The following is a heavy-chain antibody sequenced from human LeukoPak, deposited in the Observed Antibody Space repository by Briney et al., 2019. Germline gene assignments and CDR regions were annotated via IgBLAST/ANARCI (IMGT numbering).Heavy chain of an antibody. CDR2: INWNGGST. J-gene: IGHJ4*02. D-gene: IGHD2-21*01. CDR3: ARAFKYSMSGYYFDY. Sequence: GGSLRLPCAASGFTFDDYGMSWVRQAPGKGLEWVSGINWNGGSTGYADSVKGRFTISRDNAKNSLYLQMNGLRAEDTALYYCARAFKYSMSGYYFDYWGQGTLVTVSS. CDR1: GFTFDDYG. V-gene: IGHV3-20*04.